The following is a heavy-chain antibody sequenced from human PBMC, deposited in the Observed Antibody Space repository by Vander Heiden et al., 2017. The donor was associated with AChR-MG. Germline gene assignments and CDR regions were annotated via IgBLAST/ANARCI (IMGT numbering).Heavy chain of an antibody. Sequence: QVQLVQSGAEVKKPGASVKVSCKASGYTFTGYYMHWGRQAPGQGLEWMGWINPNSGGTNYAQKFQGRVTMTRDTSISTAYMELSRLRSDDTAVYYCASLVPAAIGLDAFDIWGQGTMVTVSS. V-gene: IGHV1-2*02. CDR1: GYTFTGYY. J-gene: IGHJ3*02. CDR2: INPNSGGT. CDR3: ASLVPAAIGLDAFDI. D-gene: IGHD2-2*01.